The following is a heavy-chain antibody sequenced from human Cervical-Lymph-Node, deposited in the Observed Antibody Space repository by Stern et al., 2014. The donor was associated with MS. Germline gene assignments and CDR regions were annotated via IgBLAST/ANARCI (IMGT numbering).Heavy chain of an antibody. CDR3: AKGGSGSYLD. CDR2: ISYDGRDK. V-gene: IGHV3-30*04. J-gene: IGHJ4*02. Sequence: QVQLVESGGGVVQPGRSLRLSCAASGFVFRRYALHWVRQAPGKGLEWVALISYDGRDKYYTDSVKGRFTVSRDNSNNTVDLEMKSLRLEDTAVYYCAKGGSGSYLDWGQGSLVTVSS. CDR1: GFVFRRYA. D-gene: IGHD1-26*01.